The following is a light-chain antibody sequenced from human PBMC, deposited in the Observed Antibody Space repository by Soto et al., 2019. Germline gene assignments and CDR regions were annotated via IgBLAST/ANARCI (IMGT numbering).Light chain of an antibody. CDR1: QRITTY. CDR3: QQTYSTPYT. Sequence: IQMTQSPSSLSASVGDRVTITCRASQRITTYLNWYQQKPGEAPKLLISTSGTLQRGVPSRFSGSGSGTDFTPTITAHRPEDCATYLCQQTYSTPYTFGQWTKLEIK. J-gene: IGKJ2*01. V-gene: IGKV1-39*01. CDR2: TSG.